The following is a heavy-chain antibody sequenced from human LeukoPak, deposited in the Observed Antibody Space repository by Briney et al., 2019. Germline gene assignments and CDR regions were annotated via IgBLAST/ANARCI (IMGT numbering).Heavy chain of an antibody. CDR2: IKQDGSVK. J-gene: IGHJ4*02. V-gene: IGHV3-7*01. CDR3: VRDREGGGNHY. CDR1: GFTFSSYW. Sequence: GGSLRLSCAASGFTFSSYWMSWVRQAPGKGLEWVANIKQDGSVKYYVDSVKGRFTISRDNAKNSLYLQINSLRVEDTAVYYCVRDREGGGNHYWGQGTLVTVSS. D-gene: IGHD4-23*01.